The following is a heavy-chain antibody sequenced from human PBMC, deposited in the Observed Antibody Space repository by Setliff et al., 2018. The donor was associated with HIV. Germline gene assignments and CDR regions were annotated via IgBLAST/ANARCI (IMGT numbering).Heavy chain of an antibody. CDR1: GFTFGSQW. V-gene: IGHV3-74*01. CDR2: ISPDGSVI. CDR3: VRGIEGASVFNY. Sequence: GGSLRLSCAASGFTFGSQWMHWVRQAPGKGLVWVSRISPDGSVINYAGSVKGRFTISRDNAKNTLYLQMNGLRAEDTAVYYCVRGIEGASVFNYWGQGTQVTVSS. D-gene: IGHD1-26*01. J-gene: IGHJ4*02.